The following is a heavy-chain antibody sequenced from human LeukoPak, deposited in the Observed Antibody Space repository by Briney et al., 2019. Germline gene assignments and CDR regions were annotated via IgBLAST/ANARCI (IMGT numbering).Heavy chain of an antibody. CDR2: INTNTGNP. CDR3: ARVSTMVRGVIIGYMDV. CDR1: GYTFTSYA. V-gene: IGHV7-4-1*02. Sequence: ASVKVSCKASGYTFTSYAMNWVRQAPGQGLEWMGWINTNTGNPTYAQGFTGRFVFSLDTSVSTAYLQISSLKAEDTAVYYCARVSTMVRGVIIGYMDVWGKGTTVTVSS. D-gene: IGHD3-10*01. J-gene: IGHJ6*03.